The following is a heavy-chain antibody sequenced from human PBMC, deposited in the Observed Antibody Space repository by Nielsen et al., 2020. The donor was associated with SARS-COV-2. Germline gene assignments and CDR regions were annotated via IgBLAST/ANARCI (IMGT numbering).Heavy chain of an antibody. CDR2: ISGSGGRS. D-gene: IGHD3-16*01. Sequence: GESPKISCIASGIPFSTYAMSWVRQAPGKGLEWVSDISGSGGRSNYADSVKGRFTISRDISKNTLYLQMNGLRVEDTAVYYCAPEGGIVDSWGQGTLVTVSS. CDR1: GIPFSTYA. J-gene: IGHJ4*02. CDR3: APEGGIVDS. V-gene: IGHV3-23*01.